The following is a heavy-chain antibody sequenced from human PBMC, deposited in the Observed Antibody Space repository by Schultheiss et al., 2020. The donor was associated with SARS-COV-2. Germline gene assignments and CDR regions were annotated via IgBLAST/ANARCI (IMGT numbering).Heavy chain of an antibody. CDR3: ASRYYYDSLPGSVSCCYYYMDV. CDR2: INHSGST. CDR1: GGSISSYY. V-gene: IGHV4-34*01. D-gene: IGHD3-22*01. J-gene: IGHJ6*03. Sequence: SQTLSLTCTVSGGSISSYYWSWIRQPPGKGLEWIGEINHSGSTNYNPSLKSRVTISVDTSKNQFSLKLSSVTAADTAVYYCASRYYYDSLPGSVSCCYYYMDVWGKGTTVTVSS.